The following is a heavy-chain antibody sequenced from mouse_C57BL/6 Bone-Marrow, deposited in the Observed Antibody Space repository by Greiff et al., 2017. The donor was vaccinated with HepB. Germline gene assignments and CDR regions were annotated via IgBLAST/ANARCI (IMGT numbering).Heavy chain of an antibody. V-gene: IGHV1-69*01. CDR1: GYTFTSYW. Sequence: QVQLQQPGAELVMPGASVKLSCKASGYTFTSYWMHWVKRRPGQGLEWIGEIDPSDSYTNYNQKFKGKSTLTVDKSSSTAYMQLSSLTSEDSAVYYCASSDPFYYGSRGYYFDYWGQGTTLTVSS. CDR2: IDPSDSYT. CDR3: ASSDPFYYGSRGYYFDY. J-gene: IGHJ2*01. D-gene: IGHD1-1*01.